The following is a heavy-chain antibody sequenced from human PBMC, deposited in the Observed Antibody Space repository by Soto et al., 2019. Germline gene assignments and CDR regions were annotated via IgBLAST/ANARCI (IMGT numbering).Heavy chain of an antibody. V-gene: IGHV4-4*02. J-gene: IGHJ4*02. CDR2: IYHSGST. Sequence: QVQLQESGPGLVRPSGTLSLTCAVSGASITSTTSYNWWSWVRQPPGKGLEWIGQIYHSGSTNYNPSLKSRVTMSVDKSKNQFFLKLSSVTAADTAVYYCARMVGATLVDFWGQGTLVTVSS. CDR3: ARMVGATLVDF. D-gene: IGHD1-26*01. CDR1: GASITSTTSYNW.